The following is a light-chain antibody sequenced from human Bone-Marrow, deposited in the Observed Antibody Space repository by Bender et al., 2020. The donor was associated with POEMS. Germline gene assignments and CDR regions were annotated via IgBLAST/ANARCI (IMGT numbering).Light chain of an antibody. J-gene: IGLJ3*02. CDR2: NNN. CDR3: AAWDADLRAWV. CDR1: SSNIGNNF. Sequence: QSVLTQPPSASGTPGQRVTISCSGDSSNIGNNFVDWYQQLPGSAPKLLIYNNNQRPSGVPDRFSGPKSGASASLGISGLRSEDETDYFCAAWDADLRAWVFGGGTKLTVL. V-gene: IGLV1-47*01.